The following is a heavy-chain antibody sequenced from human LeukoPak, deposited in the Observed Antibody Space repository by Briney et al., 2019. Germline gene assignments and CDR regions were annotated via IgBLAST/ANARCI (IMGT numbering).Heavy chain of an antibody. CDR1: GFTFSSYG. CDR3: ARGYLTVTTYY. V-gene: IGHV3-33*01. D-gene: IGHD4-17*01. Sequence: GGSLRLSCAASGFTFSSYGMHWVRQAPGKGLEWVAVIWYDGSNKYYADSVKGRFTISRDNSKNTLYLQMNSLRAEDTAVYYCARGYLTVTTYYWGQGTLVTVSS. J-gene: IGHJ4*02. CDR2: IWYDGSNK.